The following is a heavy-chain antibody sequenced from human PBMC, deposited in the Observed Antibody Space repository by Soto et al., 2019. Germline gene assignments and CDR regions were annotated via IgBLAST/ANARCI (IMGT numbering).Heavy chain of an antibody. CDR3: ARGRYGDY. CDR2: ISAHNGNT. Sequence: QVHLVQSGAEVKKPGASVKVSCKGSGYAFTTYGITWVRQAPGQGLEWRGWISAHNGNTNYAQKLQSRVTVNRDTSTSEAYMELRSLRSDDTAVYYCARGRYGDYWGQGALVTVSS. CDR1: GYAFTTYG. V-gene: IGHV1-18*01. J-gene: IGHJ4*02. D-gene: IGHD1-1*01.